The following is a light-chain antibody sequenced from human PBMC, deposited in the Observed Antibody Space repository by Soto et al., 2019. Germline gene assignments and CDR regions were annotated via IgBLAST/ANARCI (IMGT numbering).Light chain of an antibody. J-gene: IGKJ4*01. V-gene: IGKV3-20*01. CDR1: QRVYSSY. CDR2: GTS. CDR3: QQYGTSALT. Sequence: VLTQSPGTLSLSPGERATLSCRASQRVYSSYLVWYQQTPGQPPRLLIYGTSNRAAGIPDRFSGSGSGTDFTLTIYRVEPEDSAVYYCQQYGTSALTFGGGTRVEIK.